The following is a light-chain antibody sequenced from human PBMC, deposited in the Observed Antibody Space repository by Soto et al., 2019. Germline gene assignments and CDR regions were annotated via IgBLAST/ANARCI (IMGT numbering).Light chain of an antibody. J-gene: IGKJ1*01. CDR2: GAS. CDR1: QSVSSN. Sequence: EIVMTQSPATLSGSPGERATLSWRASQSVSSNLAWYQQNPGKAPRLLIYGASTRATGIPARLSGSGYGTEFTITISSLKYEDFAVYYCQQYNNWKWTFGQGTKVDIK. V-gene: IGKV3-15*01. CDR3: QQYNNWKWT.